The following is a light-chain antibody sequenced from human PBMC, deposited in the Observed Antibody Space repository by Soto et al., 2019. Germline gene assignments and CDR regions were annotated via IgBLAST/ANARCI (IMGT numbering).Light chain of an antibody. Sequence: QSVLTQSSSASASLGSSVKLTCTLSSGHSTNIIAWHQQQPGKAPRYLMKLEGSGSYNKGSGVPDRFSGSSSGADRYLTISNLQSDDESDYYCETWDSNTRVFGGGTKVTVL. CDR1: SGHSTNI. CDR3: ETWDSNTRV. J-gene: IGLJ3*02. CDR2: LEGSGSY. V-gene: IGLV4-60*03.